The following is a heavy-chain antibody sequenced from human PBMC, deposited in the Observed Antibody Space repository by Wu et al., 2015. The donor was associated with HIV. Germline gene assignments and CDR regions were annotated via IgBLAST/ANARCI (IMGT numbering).Heavy chain of an antibody. CDR1: GYTFTSYG. V-gene: IGHV1-2*02. D-gene: IGHD3-10*01. CDR3: ARMRGYYGSGSYNYYYYYYMDV. CDR2: INPNSGGT. Sequence: QVQLVQSGAEVKKPGASVKVSCKASGYTFTSYGISWVRQAPGQGLEWMGWINPNSGGTNYAQKFQGRVTMTRDTSISTAYMELSRLRSDDTAVYYCARMRGYYGSGSYNYYYYYYMDVWGKGTTVTVSS. J-gene: IGHJ6*03.